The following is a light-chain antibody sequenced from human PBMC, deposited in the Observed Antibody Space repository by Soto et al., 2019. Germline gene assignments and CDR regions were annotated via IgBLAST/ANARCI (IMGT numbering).Light chain of an antibody. J-gene: IGKJ4*01. V-gene: IGKV1-39*01. CDR3: QQSFSTPLT. CDR1: QTISSY. Sequence: DIQMTQSPSSLSASVGDRVTITCRASQTISSYLNWYQQKPGKAPKLLIFAASSLQSGVPSRFSGSGSGTDFTFTISSLQPEDFATYFCQQSFSTPLTLGGGTKVDIK. CDR2: AAS.